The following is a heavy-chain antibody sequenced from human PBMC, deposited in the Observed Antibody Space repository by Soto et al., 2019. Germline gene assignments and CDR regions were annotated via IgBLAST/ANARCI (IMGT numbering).Heavy chain of an antibody. CDR1: GGSLTCYF. Sequence: ASETLPLTIDVYGGSLTCYFWSWIRQPPGKCVGWNGEINHSGSTNYNPPLKSRVTMSVETSKNQFSLKLRSVTAADTDLYYCARGISMTLAVQGGAPDRYCFDSWGHGTLVTVSS. CDR3: ARGISMTLAVQGGAPDRYCFDS. CDR2: INHSGST. D-gene: IGHD3-22*01. V-gene: IGHV4-34*01. J-gene: IGHJ4*01.